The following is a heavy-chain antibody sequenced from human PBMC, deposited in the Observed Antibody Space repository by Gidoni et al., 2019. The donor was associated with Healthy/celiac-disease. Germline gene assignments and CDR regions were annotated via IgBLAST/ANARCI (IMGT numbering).Heavy chain of an antibody. Sequence: EVQLLEYGGGLVQTGGYLRLSCAPSGFTFSSYAMSWVRQAPGKGLEWVSAISGSGCSTYYSDSVKGRFTISRDNSKNTLYLQMNSLRAEDTAVYYCAKDHIAAAGSSWYFDLWGRGTLVTVSS. CDR3: AKDHIAAAGSSWYFDL. D-gene: IGHD6-13*01. J-gene: IGHJ2*01. CDR1: GFTFSSYA. V-gene: IGHV3-23*01. CDR2: ISGSGCST.